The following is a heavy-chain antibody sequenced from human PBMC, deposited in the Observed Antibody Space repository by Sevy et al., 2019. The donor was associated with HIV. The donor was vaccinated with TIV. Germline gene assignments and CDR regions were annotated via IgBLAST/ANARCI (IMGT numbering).Heavy chain of an antibody. Sequence: SETLSLTCSVSGGSISSFYWSWIRQPPGKGLEWIGYIYYNGSTNHNPSLRKRVTTSVDTSKNQFSLKLSSVTAAATAVYFCARGKVLFDYWGQGTLVTVSS. CDR1: GGSISSFY. CDR2: IYYNGST. V-gene: IGHV4-59*01. CDR3: ARGKVLFDY. D-gene: IGHD2-8*01. J-gene: IGHJ4*02.